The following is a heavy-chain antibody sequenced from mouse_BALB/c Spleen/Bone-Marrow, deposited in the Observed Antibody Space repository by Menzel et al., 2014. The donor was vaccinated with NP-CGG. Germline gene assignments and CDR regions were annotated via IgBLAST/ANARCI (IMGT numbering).Heavy chain of an antibody. J-gene: IGHJ2*01. Sequence: EVKLQESGAELVKSGASVKLSCTASGFNIKDTYMHWVKQRPEQGLEWIGRIDPANGNTKYDPKFQGKATITADTSSNTAYLQLSSLTSEDTAVYYCASYAYGYYFDYWGQGTTLTVSS. CDR1: GFNIKDTY. V-gene: IGHV14-3*02. CDR3: ASYAYGYYFDY. CDR2: IDPANGNT. D-gene: IGHD2-2*01.